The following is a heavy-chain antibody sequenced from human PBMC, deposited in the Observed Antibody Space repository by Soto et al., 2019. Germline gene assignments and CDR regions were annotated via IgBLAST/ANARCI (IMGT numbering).Heavy chain of an antibody. Sequence: SETLSLTCTVSGGSIRSSTYFWGWIRQPPGKGLEWIGSIYYSGSTHYNPSLKSRVTMSVDTSTNQFSLKLNSVTAADTAVYYCTRQEGGPAADRPLDYWGKATLVT. V-gene: IGHV4-39*01. D-gene: IGHD6-13*01. CDR2: IYYSGST. CDR3: TRQEGGPAADRPLDY. J-gene: IGHJ4*02. CDR1: GGSIRSSTYF.